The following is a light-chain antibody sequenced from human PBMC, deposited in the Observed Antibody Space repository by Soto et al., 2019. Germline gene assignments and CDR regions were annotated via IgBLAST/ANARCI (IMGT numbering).Light chain of an antibody. V-gene: IGKV3-15*01. CDR1: QSVSSN. CDR3: QQYNIWHPLN. Sequence: EIVMTQSPATLSVSPGERANLSCKASQSVSSNLGWYQQKPGQAPRLLLYGASTRASGIPARFSRSGSGTAFTLTISSLQSEYFAVYYCQQYNIWHPLNFGGGNKVGIK. J-gene: IGKJ4*01. CDR2: GAS.